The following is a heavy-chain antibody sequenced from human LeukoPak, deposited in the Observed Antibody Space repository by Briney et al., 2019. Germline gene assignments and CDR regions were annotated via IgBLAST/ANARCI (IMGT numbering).Heavy chain of an antibody. CDR3: ARQVVVVPADPGADGTGAHYYYYMDV. V-gene: IGHV4-39*01. CDR2: IYYSGST. Sequence: PSETLSLTCTVSGGSISSSSYYWGWIRQPPGKGLEWIGSIYYSGSTYYNPSLKSRVTISVDTSKNQFSLKLSSVTAADTAVYYCARQVVVVPADPGADGTGAHYYYYMDVWGKGTTVTVSS. J-gene: IGHJ6*03. CDR1: GGSISSSSYY. D-gene: IGHD2-2*01.